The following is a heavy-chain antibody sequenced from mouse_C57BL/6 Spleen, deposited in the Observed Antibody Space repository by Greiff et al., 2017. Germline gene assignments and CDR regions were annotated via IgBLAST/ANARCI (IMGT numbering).Heavy chain of an antibody. J-gene: IGHJ4*01. Sequence: QVQLQQPGAELVKPGASVKLSCKASGYTFTSYWMHWVKPRPGRGLEWIGRIEPNSGGTKYNEKFKGKATLTVDKPSSTAYMQLSSLTSEDSAVYYCATYGSRIYYDAMDYWGQGTSVTVSS. V-gene: IGHV1-72*01. CDR2: IEPNSGGT. CDR3: ATYGSRIYYDAMDY. D-gene: IGHD1-1*01. CDR1: GYTFTSYW.